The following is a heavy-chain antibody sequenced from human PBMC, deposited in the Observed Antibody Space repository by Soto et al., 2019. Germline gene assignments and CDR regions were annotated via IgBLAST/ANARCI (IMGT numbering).Heavy chain of an antibody. CDR3: TRPRYDGSGTPFDH. V-gene: IGHV3-7*01. Sequence: GGSLRLSCVASGFTFSSYCMSWVRQAPGKGLEWVANIKQDGSEKYYVDSVKGRFIISRDNAKNTLYLQMNSLRAEDTAVYYCTRPRYDGSGTPFDHWGQGTLVTVSS. CDR2: IKQDGSEK. CDR1: GFTFSSYC. J-gene: IGHJ4*02. D-gene: IGHD3-22*01.